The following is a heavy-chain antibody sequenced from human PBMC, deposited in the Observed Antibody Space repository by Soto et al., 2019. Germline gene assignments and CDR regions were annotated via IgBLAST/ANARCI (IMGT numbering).Heavy chain of an antibody. J-gene: IGHJ2*01. V-gene: IGHV1-18*01. Sequence: QVQLVQSGAEVKKPGASVKVSCKASGYTFTSYGISWVRQAPGQGLEWMGWISAYNGNTNYAQKLQGRDTMTTDTSRSTAYMELRSLRSDDTAVYYCARVGYYDSSGYYYWYFDLWGRGTLVTVSS. CDR3: ARVGYYDSSGYYYWYFDL. CDR2: ISAYNGNT. D-gene: IGHD3-22*01. CDR1: GYTFTSYG.